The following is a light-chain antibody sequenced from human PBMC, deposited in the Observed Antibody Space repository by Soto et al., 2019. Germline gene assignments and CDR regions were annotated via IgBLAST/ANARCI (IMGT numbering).Light chain of an antibody. V-gene: IGKV3-20*01. CDR1: QSVSSSY. J-gene: IGKJ4*01. Sequence: EIVLTQSPGTLSLSPGERATLSCRASQSVSSSYLDWYQQKPGQAPRLLIDGASSRATGIPDRFRGSGSGTDFTLTISRLETEDFAVYYGQQYGSSPTFGGGTKVESK. CDR3: QQYGSSPT. CDR2: GAS.